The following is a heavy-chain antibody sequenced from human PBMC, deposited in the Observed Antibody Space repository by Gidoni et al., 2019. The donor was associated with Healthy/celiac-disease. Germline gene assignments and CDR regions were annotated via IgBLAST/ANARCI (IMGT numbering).Heavy chain of an antibody. D-gene: IGHD2-21*02. CDR1: GFTFSSYA. CDR2: ISGSGGST. J-gene: IGHJ3*02. CDR3: ATGIVVVTARGAFDI. Sequence: EVQLLESGGGLVQPGGSLRLSCSASGFTFSSYAMSWVRQAPGKGLEWVSAISGSGGSTYYADSVKGRFTISRDNSKNTLYLQMNSLRAEDTAVYYCATGIVVVTARGAFDIWGQGTMVTVSS. V-gene: IGHV3-23*01.